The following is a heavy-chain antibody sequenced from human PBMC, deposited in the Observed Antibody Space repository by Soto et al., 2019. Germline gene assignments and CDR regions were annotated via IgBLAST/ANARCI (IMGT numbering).Heavy chain of an antibody. D-gene: IGHD6-6*01. Sequence: TSETLSLTCTVSGGSISSGDYYWSWIRQPPGKGLEWIGYIYYSGSTYYNPSLKSRVTISVDTSKNQFSLKLSSVTAADTAVYDGARERPDGARLDPWGQGTLVTVAS. V-gene: IGHV4-30-4*01. J-gene: IGHJ5*02. CDR1: GGSISSGDYY. CDR2: IYYSGST. CDR3: ARERPDGARLDP.